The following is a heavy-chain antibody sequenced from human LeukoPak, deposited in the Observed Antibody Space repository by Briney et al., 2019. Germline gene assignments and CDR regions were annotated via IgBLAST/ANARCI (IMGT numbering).Heavy chain of an antibody. J-gene: IGHJ6*03. V-gene: IGHV1-69*05. CDR3: VHSQLPAAISIDYYYMDV. D-gene: IGHD2-2*02. CDR2: IIPIFGTA. Sequence: GASVKVSCKASGGTFSSYAISWVRQAPGQGLEWMGGIIPIFGTANYAQKFQGRVTITTDESTSTAYMELSSLRSEDTAVYYCVHSQLPAAISIDYYYMDVWGKGTTVTVSS. CDR1: GGTFSSYA.